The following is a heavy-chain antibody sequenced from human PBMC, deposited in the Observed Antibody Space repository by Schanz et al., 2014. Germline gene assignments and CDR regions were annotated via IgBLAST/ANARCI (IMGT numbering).Heavy chain of an antibody. V-gene: IGHV3-23*04. Sequence: EVHLEESGGGLVQPGGSQRLSCAVSGFTFSNCDMTWVRQAPGKGLEWVAIIDGRGITTFYADSVKGRFTISRDNAKNTVYLQMNSLRDDDTAVYYCAREYASTWFESNVMAGRIDNWGQGTLVTVSS. CDR1: GFTFSNCD. CDR3: AREYASTWFESNVMAGRIDN. D-gene: IGHD2-8*01. J-gene: IGHJ4*02. CDR2: IDGRGITT.